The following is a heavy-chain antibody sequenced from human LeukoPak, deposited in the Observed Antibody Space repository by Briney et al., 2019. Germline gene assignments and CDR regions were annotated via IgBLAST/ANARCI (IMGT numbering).Heavy chain of an antibody. V-gene: IGHV6-1*01. J-gene: IGHJ6*03. CDR2: TYYRSKWFD. CDR3: ASDVSGKDYFYYMDV. CDR1: GDRVSSNSAA. Sequence: QTLSLTCAMSGDRVSSNSAAWGWLRQSPSRGLEWLGRTYYRSKWFDDYAASVKSRISINPDTSKNQFSMELHSVSPDDTAMSYCASDVSGKDYFYYMDVWGKGTTVTASS. D-gene: IGHD6-19*01.